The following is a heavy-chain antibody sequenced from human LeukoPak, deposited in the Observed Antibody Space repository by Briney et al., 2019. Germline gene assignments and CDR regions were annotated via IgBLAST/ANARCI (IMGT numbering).Heavy chain of an antibody. CDR3: ARSRDFWSGYSHNYYGMDV. CDR2: TIPIFGTA. Sequence: SVKVSCKASGGTFSSYAISWVRQAPGQGLEWMGGTIPIFGTANYAQKFQGRVTITADESTSTAYMELSSLRSEDTAVYYCARSRDFWSGYSHNYYGMDVWGQGTTVTVSS. D-gene: IGHD3-3*01. J-gene: IGHJ6*02. CDR1: GGTFSSYA. V-gene: IGHV1-69*13.